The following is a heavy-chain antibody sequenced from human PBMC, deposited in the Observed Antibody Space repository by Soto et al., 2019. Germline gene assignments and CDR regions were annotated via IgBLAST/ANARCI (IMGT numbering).Heavy chain of an antibody. CDR1: GFTFKTYA. D-gene: IGHD3-22*01. Sequence: PGGSLRLSCAASGFTFKTYAMNWVRQAPGKGLEWVSAISGSGNSTFSADSVKGRFTISRDNSKNTLYLQMNSLRAEDTAVYYCAAGDYYENSGYFKWGQGTQVTVSS. CDR3: AAGDYYENSGYFK. J-gene: IGHJ4*02. V-gene: IGHV3-23*01. CDR2: ISGSGNST.